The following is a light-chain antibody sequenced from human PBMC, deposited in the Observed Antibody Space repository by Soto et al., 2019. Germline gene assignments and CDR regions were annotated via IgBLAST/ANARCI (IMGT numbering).Light chain of an antibody. CDR2: KAS. CDR1: QSISNW. Sequence: DIQMTQSPSTLSASVGDRVTITCRASQSISNWLAWYQQKLGKAPKLLIYKASSLESGVPSRFSGSGSGTEFTLTISSLQPDDFATYYCQQYNGSFGQGTRLEIK. CDR3: QQYNGS. V-gene: IGKV1-5*03. J-gene: IGKJ5*01.